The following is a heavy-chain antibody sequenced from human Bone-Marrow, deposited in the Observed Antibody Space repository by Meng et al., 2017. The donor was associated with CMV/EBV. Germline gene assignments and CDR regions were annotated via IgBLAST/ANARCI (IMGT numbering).Heavy chain of an antibody. CDR3: AAGYTTAWTPPGH. CDR2: IRSSGNII. J-gene: IGHJ4*02. Sequence: GESLKISCVASGFTFSDYYMSWIRQAPGKGLEWTSYIRSSGNIIYYADSVKGRFTISRDNAKNSLDLQMNNLRAEDTAVYYCAAGYTTAWTPPGHWGQGTLVTVSS. D-gene: IGHD6-19*01. CDR1: GFTFSDYY. V-gene: IGHV3-11*01.